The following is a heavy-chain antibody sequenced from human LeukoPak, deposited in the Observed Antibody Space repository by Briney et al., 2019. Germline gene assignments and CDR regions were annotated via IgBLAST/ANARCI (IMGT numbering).Heavy chain of an antibody. J-gene: IGHJ3*02. D-gene: IGHD1-1*01. V-gene: IGHV3-74*01. CDR2: IKGDGIDT. CDR1: GFTFSNYW. CDR3: ARDRGQLDAFDI. Sequence: PGGSLRLSCAASGFTFSNYWMHWVRQAPGKGLMWVSRIKGDGIDTIGADFVKGRFTTSRDNAKNSLYLQMNSLRAEDTAVYYCARDRGQLDAFDIWGQGTMVTVSS.